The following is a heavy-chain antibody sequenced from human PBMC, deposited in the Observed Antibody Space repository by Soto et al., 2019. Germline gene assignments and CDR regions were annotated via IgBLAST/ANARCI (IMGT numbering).Heavy chain of an antibody. D-gene: IGHD1-26*01. Sequence: EVQLVESGGGLVKPGGSLRLSCAASGFTFSSYSMNWVRQAPGKGLAWVSSISSSSSYIYYADSVKGRFTISRDNAKNSLYLQMNSLRAEDTAVYYCATLGATLGRDAFDIWGQGTMVTVSS. J-gene: IGHJ3*02. CDR1: GFTFSSYS. CDR2: ISSSSSYI. V-gene: IGHV3-21*01. CDR3: ATLGATLGRDAFDI.